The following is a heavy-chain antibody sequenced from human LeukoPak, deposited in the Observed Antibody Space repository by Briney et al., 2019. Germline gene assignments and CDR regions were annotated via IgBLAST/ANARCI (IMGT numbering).Heavy chain of an antibody. CDR2: INTNSGGT. CDR3: AGGESTIFGVVSWYFDY. CDR1: GYTFTGYY. J-gene: IGHJ4*02. Sequence: ASVKVSCKASGYTFTGYYMHWVRQAPGQGLEWMGWINTNSGGTNYAQKFQGRVTMTRDTSISTAYMELSGLRSDDTAVYYCAGGESTIFGVVSWYFDYWGQGTLVTVSS. V-gene: IGHV1-2*02. D-gene: IGHD3-3*01.